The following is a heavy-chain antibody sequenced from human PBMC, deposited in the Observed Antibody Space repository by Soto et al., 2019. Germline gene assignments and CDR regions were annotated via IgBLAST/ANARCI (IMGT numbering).Heavy chain of an antibody. CDR1: GFTFSNYA. Sequence: EVQLLESGGGLVQPGGSLRLSCAASGFTFSNYAMSWVRQAPGKGPEWVSTISKSGSRTYDVDSVKGRFTISRDNSKNTLFLQMNSLRVEDTGIYYCAKRRDVTEGDVEYFQNWGQGTLVTVSS. D-gene: IGHD2-21*02. CDR2: ISKSGSRT. J-gene: IGHJ1*01. V-gene: IGHV3-23*05. CDR3: AKRRDVTEGDVEYFQN.